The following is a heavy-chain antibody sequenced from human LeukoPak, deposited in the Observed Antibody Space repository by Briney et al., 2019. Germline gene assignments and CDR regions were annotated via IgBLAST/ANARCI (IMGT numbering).Heavy chain of an antibody. CDR3: ARRLRGNYYFDY. J-gene: IGHJ4*02. CDR2: IDWDDDK. D-gene: IGHD3-16*01. CDR1: GFSLSTSAMC. Sequence: SGPTLVNPTQTLTLTCTFSGFSLSTSAMCVGWIRQPPGKALEWLARIDWDDDKYYSTSLKTRLTISKDTSKNQVVLTMTNMDPVDTATYYCARRLRGNYYFDYWGQGTLVTVSS. V-gene: IGHV2-70*11.